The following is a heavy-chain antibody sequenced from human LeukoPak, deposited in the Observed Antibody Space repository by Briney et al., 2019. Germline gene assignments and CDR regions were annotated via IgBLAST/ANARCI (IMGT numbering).Heavy chain of an antibody. V-gene: IGHV5-51*01. J-gene: IGHJ4*02. Sequence: GESLQISCKGSGYSFTDYWIAWVRQMPGKGLEWMGIIYPGDSDTRYSPSFQGQVTISADKSITTAYLRWSSLKASDSAMYYCARRRSGTYVDYWGQGTLVTVSS. CDR1: GYSFTDYW. CDR2: IYPGDSDT. D-gene: IGHD1-26*01. CDR3: ARRRSGTYVDY.